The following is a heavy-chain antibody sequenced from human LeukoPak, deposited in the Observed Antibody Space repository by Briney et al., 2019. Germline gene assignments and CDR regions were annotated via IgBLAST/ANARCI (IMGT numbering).Heavy chain of an antibody. Sequence: SETLSLTCAVYGGSFSGYYWSWIRQPPGKGREWIGEINHSGSTNYNPSLKSRVTIAVDTSKNQFSLKLSPVTAADTAVYYCARAVRGSGSYHYWGQGTLVTVSS. D-gene: IGHD3-10*01. CDR2: INHSGST. CDR1: GGSFSGYY. V-gene: IGHV4-34*01. CDR3: ARAVRGSGSYHY. J-gene: IGHJ4*02.